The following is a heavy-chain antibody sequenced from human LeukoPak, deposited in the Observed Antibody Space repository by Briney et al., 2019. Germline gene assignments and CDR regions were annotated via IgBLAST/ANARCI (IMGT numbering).Heavy chain of an antibody. Sequence: SETLSLTCTVSGGSISSYHWSWIRQTPGKGLEWIGYIYYSGSTNYNPSLKSRVTISVDTSKNQFSLKLSSVTAADTAVYFCARHGASGSYLYYFGYWGQGTLVTVSS. CDR2: IYYSGST. CDR1: GGSISSYH. J-gene: IGHJ4*02. V-gene: IGHV4-59*08. D-gene: IGHD1-26*01. CDR3: ARHGASGSYLYYFGY.